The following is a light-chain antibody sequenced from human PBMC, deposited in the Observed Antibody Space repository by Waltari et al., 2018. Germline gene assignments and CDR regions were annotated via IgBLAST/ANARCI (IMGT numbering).Light chain of an antibody. J-gene: IGKJ4*01. CDR3: QQRNTWPTVT. CDR2: DAS. V-gene: IGKV3-11*01. CDR1: QSVSIY. Sequence: EVVLTQSPATLSLSPGERATLSCRASQSVSIYFVWYQQKPGQAPRLLISDASNRATGIPARFSGGGSGTDFTLTISSLEPKDSAVYYCQQRNTWPTVTFGGGTKVEIK.